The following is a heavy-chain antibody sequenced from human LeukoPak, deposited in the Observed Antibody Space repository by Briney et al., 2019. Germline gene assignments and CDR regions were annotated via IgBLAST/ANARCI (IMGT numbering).Heavy chain of an antibody. V-gene: IGHV4-34*01. CDR1: GGSFSGDY. J-gene: IGHJ4*02. CDR3: ARSYAHDY. D-gene: IGHD2-2*01. CDR2: INHSGST. Sequence: SETLSLTCAVYGGSFSGDYWSWIRQPPGKGLEWIGEINHSGSTNYNPSLKSRVTISVDTSKDQFSLKLSSVTAADTAVYYCARSYAHDYWGQGTLVTVSS.